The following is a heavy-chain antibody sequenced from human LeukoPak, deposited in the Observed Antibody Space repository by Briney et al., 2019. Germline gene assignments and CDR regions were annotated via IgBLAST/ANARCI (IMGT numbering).Heavy chain of an antibody. CDR2: ISGSGSDI. CDR3: ARTARLYDY. D-gene: IGHD4/OR15-4a*01. J-gene: IGHJ4*02. CDR1: GFSFSDSY. Sequence: GGSLRLSCVVSGFSFSDSYMSWVRQAPERGLECISYISGSGSDINYADSVKGRFTISRDNAKNSVYLQTNSLRVEDTAIYYCARTARLYDYWGQGTQVTVPS. V-gene: IGHV3-11*01.